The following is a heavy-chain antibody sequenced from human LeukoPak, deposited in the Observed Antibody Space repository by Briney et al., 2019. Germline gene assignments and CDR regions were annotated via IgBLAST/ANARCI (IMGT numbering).Heavy chain of an antibody. CDR1: GFTFSSYA. J-gene: IGHJ4*02. Sequence: GGSLRLSCAASGFTFSSYAMHWVRQAPGKGLEWVAVISYDGSNKYYADSVKGRFTISRDNSKNTLYLQMNSLRAEDTAVYYYARCYYDSSGYPDYWGQGTLVTVSS. V-gene: IGHV3-30*04. CDR2: ISYDGSNK. CDR3: ARCYYDSSGYPDY. D-gene: IGHD3-22*01.